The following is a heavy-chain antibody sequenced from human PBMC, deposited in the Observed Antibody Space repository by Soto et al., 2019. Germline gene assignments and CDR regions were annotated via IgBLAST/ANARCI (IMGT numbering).Heavy chain of an antibody. CDR2: IYYSGST. CDR1: GGSVSSGSYY. Sequence: NPSETLSLTCTVSGGSVSSGSYYWSWIRQPPGKGLEWIGYIYYSGSTNYNPSLKSRVTISVDTSKNQFSLKLSSVTAADTAVYYCARSKSGSPRYYYYGMDVWGQGTTVTVSS. CDR3: ARSKSGSPRYYYYGMDV. V-gene: IGHV4-61*01. J-gene: IGHJ6*02. D-gene: IGHD3-3*01.